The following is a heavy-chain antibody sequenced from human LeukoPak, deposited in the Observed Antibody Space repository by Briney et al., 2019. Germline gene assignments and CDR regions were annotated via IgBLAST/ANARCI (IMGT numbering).Heavy chain of an antibody. CDR2: IYHSGST. J-gene: IGHJ3*02. V-gene: IGHV4-38-2*02. Sequence: PSETLSLTCTVSGYSISSGYYWGWIRQPPGKGLEWIGSIYHSGSTYYNPSLKSRVTISVDRSKNQFSLKLSSVTAADTAVYYCARDPRGAFDIWGQGTMVTVSS. CDR1: GYSISSGYY. CDR3: ARDPRGAFDI.